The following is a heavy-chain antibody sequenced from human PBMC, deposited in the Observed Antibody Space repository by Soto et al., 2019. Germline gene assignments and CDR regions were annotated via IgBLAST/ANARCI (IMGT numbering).Heavy chain of an antibody. Sequence: LRLSCAASGFTFSDYYMSWIRQAPGKGLEWVSYISSSSSYANYADSVKGRFTISRDNAKNSLYLQMNSLRAEDTAVYYCARVLGATQFHFDYWGQGTLVTVSS. CDR3: ARVLGATQFHFDY. J-gene: IGHJ4*02. V-gene: IGHV3-11*06. CDR1: GFTFSDYY. D-gene: IGHD1-26*01. CDR2: ISSSSSYA.